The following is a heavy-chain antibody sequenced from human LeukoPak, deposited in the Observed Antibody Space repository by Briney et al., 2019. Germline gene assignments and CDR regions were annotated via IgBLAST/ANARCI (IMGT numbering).Heavy chain of an antibody. Sequence: PSETLSLTCTVSGGSISSSSYYWGWIRQPPGKGLEWIGSIYYSGSTYYNPSLKSRVTISVDTSKNQFSLKLSSVTAADTAVYYCARGLPRYVWGSYSRDLSSHRPYYGMDVWGQGTTVTVSS. CDR2: IYYSGST. D-gene: IGHD3-16*01. CDR3: ARGLPRYVWGSYSRDLSSHRPYYGMDV. V-gene: IGHV4-39*07. CDR1: GGSISSSSYY. J-gene: IGHJ6*02.